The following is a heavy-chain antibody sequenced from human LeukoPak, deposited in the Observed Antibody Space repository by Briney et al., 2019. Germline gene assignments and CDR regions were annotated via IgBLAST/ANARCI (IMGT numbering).Heavy chain of an antibody. CDR1: GGSFSGYY. CDR3: ARVSGYSGYASFDP. Sequence: SETLSLTCAVYGGSFSGYYWSWIRQPPGKGLEWIGEINHSGSTNYNPSLKSRVTISVDTSKNQFSLKLSSVTAADTAVYYCARVSGYSGYASFDPWGQGTLVTVSS. CDR2: INHSGST. J-gene: IGHJ5*02. V-gene: IGHV4-34*01. D-gene: IGHD5-12*01.